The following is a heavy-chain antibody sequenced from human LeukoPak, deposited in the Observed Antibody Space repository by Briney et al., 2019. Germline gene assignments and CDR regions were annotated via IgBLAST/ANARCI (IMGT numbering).Heavy chain of an antibody. CDR3: AKHYYYGSGSYYIGAFHM. CDR1: GFTFSSYS. J-gene: IGHJ3*02. Sequence: PGGALRLSCAASGFTFSSYSMNWVRQAPGKGLEGVSSISSSSSYIYYADSVMGRFTISRDNAKNSLYLQMNSVRAEDMAVYYCAKHYYYGSGSYYIGAFHMWGQGTMVTVSS. CDR2: ISSSSSYI. V-gene: IGHV3-21*04. D-gene: IGHD3-10*01.